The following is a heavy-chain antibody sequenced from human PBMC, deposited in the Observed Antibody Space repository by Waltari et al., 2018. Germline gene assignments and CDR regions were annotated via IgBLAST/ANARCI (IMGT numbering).Heavy chain of an antibody. V-gene: IGHV4-34*01. J-gene: IGHJ6*03. CDR1: GGPFSGYY. CDR3: ARGPHIVVVPAAHRDYYYYMDV. CDR2: INHSGST. D-gene: IGHD2-2*01. Sequence: QVQLQQWGAGLLKPSETLSLTCAVYGGPFSGYYWSWIRPPPGKVLEWIGEINHSGSTNYNPSLKSRVTISVDTSKNQFSLKLSSVTAADTAVYYCARGPHIVVVPAAHRDYYYYMDVWGKGTTVTVSS.